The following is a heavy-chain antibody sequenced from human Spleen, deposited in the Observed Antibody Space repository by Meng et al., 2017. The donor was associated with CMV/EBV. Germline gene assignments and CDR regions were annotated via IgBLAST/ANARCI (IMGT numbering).Heavy chain of an antibody. V-gene: IGHV3-21*01. CDR3: ARDVSTITAENAFDI. Sequence: GGSLRLSWVGSGFIFSDYTMNWVRQAPGKGLEWVSSISRGRRYTYYAASLRGRFTISRDDARDSVYLQMYNLRADDTAVYYCARDVSTITAENAFDIWGQGTAVTVSS. CDR2: ISRGRRYT. J-gene: IGHJ3*02. CDR1: GFIFSDYT. D-gene: IGHD4-11*01.